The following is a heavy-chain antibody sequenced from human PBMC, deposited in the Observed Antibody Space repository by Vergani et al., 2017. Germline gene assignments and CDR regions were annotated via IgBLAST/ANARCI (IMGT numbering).Heavy chain of an antibody. D-gene: IGHD3/OR15-3a*01. Sequence: QLQLQESDSRLVNPSQTLSLTCTPSGDAISRDTYSWNWVRQPPGKPLEWIGSVYYSGTTYYNPSLGGRVTMSIDKSKNHFSLTLTSVTAADSAFYFCARGQTGYSRDWSTYFFYMDVWGKGTTVTVSS. CDR2: VYYSGTT. J-gene: IGHJ6*03. V-gene: IGHV4-30-2*01. CDR1: GDAISRDTYS. CDR3: ARGQTGYSRDWSTYFFYMDV.